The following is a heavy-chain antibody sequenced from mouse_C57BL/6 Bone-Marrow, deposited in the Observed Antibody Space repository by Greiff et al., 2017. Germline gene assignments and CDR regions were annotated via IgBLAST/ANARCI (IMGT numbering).Heavy chain of an antibody. V-gene: IGHV5-17*01. CDR3: ARIPYGSSPYWYFDV. CDR1: GFTFSDYG. D-gene: IGHD1-1*01. J-gene: IGHJ1*03. Sequence: DVMLVESGGGLVKPGGSLKLSCAASGFTFSDYGMHWVRQAPEKGLEWVAYISSGSSTIYYADTVKGRFTISSDNAKNTLFLQMTSLRSEDTAMYYCARIPYGSSPYWYFDVGGTGTTVTVSS. CDR2: ISSGSSTI.